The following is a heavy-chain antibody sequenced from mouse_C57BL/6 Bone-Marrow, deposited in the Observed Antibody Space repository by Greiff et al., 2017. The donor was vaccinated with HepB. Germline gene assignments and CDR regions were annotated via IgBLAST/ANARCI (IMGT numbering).Heavy chain of an antibody. D-gene: IGHD1-1*01. CDR2: IDPSDSYT. Sequence: VQLQQPGAELVMPGASVKLSCKASGYTFTSYWMHWVKQRPGQGLEWIGEIDPSDSYTNYNQKFKGKSTLTVDKSSSTAYMQLSSLTSEDSAVYYCARKVARVYDYWGQGTTLTVSS. CDR1: GYTFTSYW. V-gene: IGHV1-69*01. CDR3: ARKVARVYDY. J-gene: IGHJ2*01.